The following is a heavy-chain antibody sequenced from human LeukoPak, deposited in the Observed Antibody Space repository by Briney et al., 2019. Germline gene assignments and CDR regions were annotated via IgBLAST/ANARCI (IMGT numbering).Heavy chain of an antibody. CDR3: ARKDGDI. D-gene: IGHD5-24*01. CDR2: IDASGST. CDR1: GASVSSYY. V-gene: IGHV4-4*07. Sequence: SVTLSLTCTVSGASVSSYYWIWIRQPAGRGLEWIGRIDASGSTNYNPSLKSRVTMSVGSSKNQFSLKVSSVTAADTAVYYCARKDGDIWGQGTMVTVSS. J-gene: IGHJ3*02.